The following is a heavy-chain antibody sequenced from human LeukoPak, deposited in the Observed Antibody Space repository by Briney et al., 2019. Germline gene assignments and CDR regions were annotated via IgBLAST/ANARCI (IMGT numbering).Heavy chain of an antibody. CDR2: ISWNSGSI. D-gene: IGHD6-19*01. J-gene: IGHJ4*02. CDR3: AKEIRYSSGWFDY. V-gene: IGHV3-9*01. CDR1: GFTFDDYA. Sequence: GGSLRLSCAASGFTFDDYAMHWVRQAPGKGLEWVSGISWNSGSIGYADSVKGRFTISRDNAKNSLYLQMNSLRAEDTAVYYCAKEIRYSSGWFDYWGQGTLVTVSS.